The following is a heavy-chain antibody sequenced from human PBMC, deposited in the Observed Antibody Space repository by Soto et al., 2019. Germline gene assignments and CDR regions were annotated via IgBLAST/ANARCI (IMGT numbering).Heavy chain of an antibody. CDR3: VRDFR. V-gene: IGHV3-74*01. Sequence: EVQLVESGGGLVQPGGSLRLSCADSGFPFSNSWMSWVRQAPGKGLVWVSRINGDGSSTNYADSVKGRFTISRDNAMKTLHLQMNSLRVEDTAVYYCVRDFRWGQGTLVTVSS. J-gene: IGHJ4*02. CDR2: INGDGSST. CDR1: GFPFSNSW.